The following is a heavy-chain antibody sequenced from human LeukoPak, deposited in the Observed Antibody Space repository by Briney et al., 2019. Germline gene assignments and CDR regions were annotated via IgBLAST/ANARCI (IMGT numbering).Heavy chain of an antibody. D-gene: IGHD2-15*01. CDR2: INQDGSEK. CDR1: GFTFRTYW. J-gene: IGHJ4*02. V-gene: IGHV3-7*04. Sequence: GGSLRLSCAASGFTFRTYWMSWVRQVLGKGLEWVANINQDGSEKNYVDSVKGRFTISRDNIKNSLYLQMNSLRAEDTTVYYCATDLYYWGQGTLVTVSS. CDR3: ATDLYY.